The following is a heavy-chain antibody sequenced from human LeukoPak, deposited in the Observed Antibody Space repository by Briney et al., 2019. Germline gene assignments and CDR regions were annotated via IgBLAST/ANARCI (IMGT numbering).Heavy chain of an antibody. CDR2: IYYSGST. J-gene: IGHJ6*03. CDR3: ARDHYYYYMDV. Sequence: PSQTLSLTCAVSGGSISSGGYSWSWIRQPPGKGLEWIGYIYYSGSTYYNPSLKSRVTISVDTSKNQFSLKLSSVTAADTAVYYCARDHYYYYMDVWGKGTTVTVSS. CDR1: GGSISSGGYS. V-gene: IGHV4-30-4*07.